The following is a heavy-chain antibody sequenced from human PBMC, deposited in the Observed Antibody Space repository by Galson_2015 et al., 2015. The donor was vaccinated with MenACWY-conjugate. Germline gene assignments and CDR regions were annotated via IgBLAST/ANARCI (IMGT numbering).Heavy chain of an antibody. CDR1: GFTFTEFG. J-gene: IGHJ4*02. CDR3: TRDPEGDLDFDY. D-gene: IGHD2-21*02. CDR2: INSRSGNL. Sequence: SLRLSCAASGFTFTEFGMTWVRQAPGKGLELVSHINSRSGNLLYADSVKGRFTISRDNAKNSVYLQMNNLRDEDTAVYFCTRDPEGDLDFDYWGQGTLVTVSS. V-gene: IGHV3-48*02.